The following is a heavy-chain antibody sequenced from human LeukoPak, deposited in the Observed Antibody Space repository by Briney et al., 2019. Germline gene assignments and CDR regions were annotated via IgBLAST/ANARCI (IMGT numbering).Heavy chain of an antibody. CDR1: GFTFSSYS. J-gene: IGHJ4*02. Sequence: GGSLRLSCAVSGFTFSSYSMNWVRQAPGKGLEWVSSISSSSSYIYYADSVKGRFTISRDNAKNSLYLQMNSLRAEDTAVYYCAKSPIAARQIDYWGQGTLVTVSS. V-gene: IGHV3-21*01. CDR3: AKSPIAARQIDY. D-gene: IGHD6-6*01. CDR2: ISSSSSYI.